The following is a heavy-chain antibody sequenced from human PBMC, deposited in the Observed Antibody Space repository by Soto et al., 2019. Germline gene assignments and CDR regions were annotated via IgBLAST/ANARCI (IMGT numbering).Heavy chain of an antibody. D-gene: IGHD6-13*01. Sequence: PGGSLRLSCVASGFTFSSYTMNWVRQAPGKGLEWVSSISSSSDYIYHADSMKGRFTISRDNAKNSLYLQMNSLRAEDTAVYYCARGHSSSWSDYYYYAMDVWGQGTTVTVSS. V-gene: IGHV3-21*01. CDR1: GFTFSSYT. CDR3: ARGHSSSWSDYYYYAMDV. J-gene: IGHJ6*02. CDR2: ISSSSDYI.